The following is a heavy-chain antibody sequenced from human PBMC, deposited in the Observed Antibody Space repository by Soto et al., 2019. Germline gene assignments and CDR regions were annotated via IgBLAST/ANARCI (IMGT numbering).Heavy chain of an antibody. D-gene: IGHD3-10*01. CDR3: AREEYYYGSGAFFDY. V-gene: IGHV1-69*08. Sequence: QVQLVQSGAEVKKPGSSVKVSCKASGGTFSSYTISWVRQAPGQGLEWMGRIIPILGIANYAQKFQGRVTITADKSTGTAYMELSSPRSEDTAVYYCAREEYYYGSGAFFDYWGQGTLVTVSS. J-gene: IGHJ4*02. CDR2: IIPILGIA. CDR1: GGTFSSYT.